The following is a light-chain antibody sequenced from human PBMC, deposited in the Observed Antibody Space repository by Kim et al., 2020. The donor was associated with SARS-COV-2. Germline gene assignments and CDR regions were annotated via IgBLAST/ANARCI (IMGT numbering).Light chain of an antibody. CDR1: SSDVASYNY. CDR2: DVS. Sequence: GQSITLSCTGTSSDVASYNYVSWYQQHPGKAPKLMIYDVSNRPSGVSNRFSGSKSGKTASLTISGLQPEDEADYYCSSYTTSTTLIFGGGTQLTVL. V-gene: IGLV2-14*03. CDR3: SSYTTSTTLI. J-gene: IGLJ2*01.